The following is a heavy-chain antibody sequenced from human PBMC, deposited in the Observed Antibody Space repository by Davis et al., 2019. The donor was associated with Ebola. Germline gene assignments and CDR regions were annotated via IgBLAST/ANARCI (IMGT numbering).Heavy chain of an antibody. V-gene: IGHV3-23*01. CDR3: AKDLGTSGILDY. J-gene: IGHJ4*02. Sequence: GGSLRLSCAASGFTFTSYAMTWVRQAPGKGLEWVSVISASAGSTFYADSVKGRFTISRDNSKSTLYLEVNSLRADDAAIYYCAKDLGTSGILDYWGQGTLVTVS. D-gene: IGHD1-1*01. CDR2: ISASAGST. CDR1: GFTFTSYA.